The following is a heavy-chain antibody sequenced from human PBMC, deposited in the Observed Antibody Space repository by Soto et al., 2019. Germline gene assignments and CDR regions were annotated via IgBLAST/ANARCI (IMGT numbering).Heavy chain of an antibody. D-gene: IGHD2-2*01. J-gene: IGHJ4*02. V-gene: IGHV3-23*01. CDR2: ITSSGSGT. CDR1: GFIFSNYA. CDR3: VKSPASIKTFDY. Sequence: GGSLRLSCAASGFIFSNYAMSWVRQAPGKGLEWVSSITSSGSGTNYADSVKGRFTISRDNSMSTLFLQMRSLRAEDTAIYYCVKSPASIKTFDYWGQGTLVIVSS.